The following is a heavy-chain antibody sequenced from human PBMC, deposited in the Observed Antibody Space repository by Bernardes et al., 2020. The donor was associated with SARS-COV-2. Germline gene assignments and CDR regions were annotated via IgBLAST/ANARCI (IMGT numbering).Heavy chain of an antibody. CDR1: GYTFTSHA. D-gene: IGHD3-16*02. V-gene: IGHV1-3*01. Sequence: ASVKVSCKASGYTFTSHAIHWVRQARGQRLEWMGWINADNGDPTYSQKFQGRVTITRDTSATIVYMEVSSLRSEDTAVYYCARGDRLGELSFVEFDYWGQGTLVIVSS. CDR3: ARGDRLGELSFVEFDY. CDR2: INADNGDP. J-gene: IGHJ4*02.